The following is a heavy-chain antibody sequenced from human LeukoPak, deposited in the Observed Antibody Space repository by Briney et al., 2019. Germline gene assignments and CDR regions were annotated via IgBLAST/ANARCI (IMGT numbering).Heavy chain of an antibody. CDR2: ISYDGGIK. CDR3: AKVGRATAFIHKWFYYYYMDV. Sequence: PGGSLRLSCAASGFTFSRYGIHWVRQAPGKGLEWVAVISYDGGIKYYADSVKGRFTISRDNSKNTLYLEMNSLRAEDTAVYYCAKVGRATAFIHKWFYYYYMDVWGKGTTVTISS. V-gene: IGHV3-30*18. D-gene: IGHD5-24*01. J-gene: IGHJ6*03. CDR1: GFTFSRYG.